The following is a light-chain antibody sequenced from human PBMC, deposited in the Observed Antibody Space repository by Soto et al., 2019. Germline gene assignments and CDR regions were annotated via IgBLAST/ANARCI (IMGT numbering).Light chain of an antibody. CDR1: QSITSW. V-gene: IGKV1-5*03. J-gene: IGKJ1*01. CDR2: KAS. Sequence: DIQMTQSPSTLSASVGDRVTITCRASQSITSWLAWYQQKPGKAPKRLIYKASILESGVPSRFSGSGSGTDFTVTISILQPDDFAPYYCQHYNTYWTFGQGTKVEIK. CDR3: QHYNTYWT.